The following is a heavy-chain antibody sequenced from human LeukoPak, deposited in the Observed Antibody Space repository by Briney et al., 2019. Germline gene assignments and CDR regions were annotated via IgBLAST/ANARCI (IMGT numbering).Heavy chain of an antibody. CDR1: GFTFDDYA. CDR2: ISWNSGSI. D-gene: IGHD6-19*01. CDR3: AKEQMAGAFDY. V-gene: IGHV3-9*01. Sequence: PGGSLRLSCAASGFTFDDYAMHWVRQAPGKGLEWASGISWNSGSIGYADSVKGRFTISRDNAKNSLYLQMNSLRAEDTALYYCAKEQMAGAFDYWGQGTLVTVSS. J-gene: IGHJ4*02.